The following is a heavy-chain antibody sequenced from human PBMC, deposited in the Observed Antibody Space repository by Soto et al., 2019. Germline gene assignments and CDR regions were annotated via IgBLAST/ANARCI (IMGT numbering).Heavy chain of an antibody. CDR3: ATRPLLPGAP. D-gene: IGHD3-22*01. CDR1: GFTFSSND. V-gene: IGHV3-53*01. Sequence: EVQLVESGGGLIQPGGSLRLSCAASGFTFSSNDMNWVRQAPGKGLEWVSLIYSGGSTYYADSVKRRFTISRDNSMTTLYLQMSRLRAEDTAVYYCATRPLLPGAPWGQGTMVTVSS. J-gene: IGHJ3*01. CDR2: IYSGGST.